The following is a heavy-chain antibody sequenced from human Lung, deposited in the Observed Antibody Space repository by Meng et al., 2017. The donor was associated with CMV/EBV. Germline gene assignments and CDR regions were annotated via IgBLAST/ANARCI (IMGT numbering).Heavy chain of an antibody. V-gene: IGHV3-21*06. CDR3: ARARGLPAGSYYFDY. CDR1: GLTFSDYG. D-gene: IGHD4-11*01. Sequence: GGSLRLSCAASGLTFSDYGLSWVRQAPGKGLEWVSSISSAGTYIYYGNPLKGRFTISRDNAKNSLYLQMNSLRVDDTAMYYCARARGLPAGSYYFDYWGQGALVTVSS. J-gene: IGHJ4*02. CDR2: ISSAGTYI.